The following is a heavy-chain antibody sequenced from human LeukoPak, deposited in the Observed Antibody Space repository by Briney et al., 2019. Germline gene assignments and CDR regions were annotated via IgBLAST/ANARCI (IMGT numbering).Heavy chain of an antibody. CDR2: IYYSGST. CDR1: GGSISSGGYY. D-gene: IGHD4-23*01. Sequence: PSETLSLTCTVSGGSISSGGYYWSWIRQHPGKGLEWIGYIYYSGSTYYNPSLKSRVTISVDTSKNQFSLKLSSVTAADTAVYYCARGTLTYGGKKMFDYWGQGTLVTVSS. CDR3: ARGTLTYGGKKMFDY. V-gene: IGHV4-31*03. J-gene: IGHJ4*02.